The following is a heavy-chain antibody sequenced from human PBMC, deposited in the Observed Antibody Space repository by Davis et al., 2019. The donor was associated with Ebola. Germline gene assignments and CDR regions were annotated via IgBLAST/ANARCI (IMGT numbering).Heavy chain of an antibody. CDR1: GYTFTSYY. D-gene: IGHD6-6*01. CDR2: INPSGGST. V-gene: IGHV1-46*01. J-gene: IGHJ5*02. CDR3: ARGRAARTEYGNWFDP. Sequence: ASVKVSCKASGYTFTSYYMHWVRQAPGQGLEWMGIINPSGGSTSYAQKFQGWVTMTRDTSISTAYMELSRLRSDDTAVYYCARGRAARTEYGNWFDPWGQGTLVTVSS.